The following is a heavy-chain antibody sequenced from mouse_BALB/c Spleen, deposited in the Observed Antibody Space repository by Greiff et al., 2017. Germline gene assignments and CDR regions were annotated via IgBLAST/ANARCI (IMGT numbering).Heavy chain of an antibody. CDR1: GYTFTDYN. V-gene: IGHV1S29*02. J-gene: IGHJ4*01. Sequence: EVQLQQSGPELVKPGASVKISCKASGYTFTDYNMHWVKQSHGKSLEWIGYIYPYNGGTGYNQKFKSKATLTVDNSSSTAYMELRSLTSEDSAVYYCARSPLWDYYAMDYWGQGTSVTVSS. CDR2: IYPYNGGT. D-gene: IGHD1-1*02. CDR3: ARSPLWDYYAMDY.